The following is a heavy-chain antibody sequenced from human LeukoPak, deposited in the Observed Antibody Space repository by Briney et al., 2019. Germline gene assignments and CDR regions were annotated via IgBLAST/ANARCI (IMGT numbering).Heavy chain of an antibody. Sequence: GGSLRLSCAASGFTFSSYWMSWVRQAPGKGLEWVSSISSSSSYIYYADSVKGRFTISRDNAKNSLYLQMNSLRAEDTAVYYCAREWYGSSWTLDYWGQGTLVTVSS. CDR3: AREWYGSSWTLDY. CDR2: ISSSSSYI. D-gene: IGHD6-13*01. J-gene: IGHJ4*02. CDR1: GFTFSSYW. V-gene: IGHV3-21*01.